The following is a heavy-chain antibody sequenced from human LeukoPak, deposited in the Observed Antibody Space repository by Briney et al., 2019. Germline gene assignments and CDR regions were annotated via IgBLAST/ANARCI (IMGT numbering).Heavy chain of an antibody. J-gene: IGHJ3*02. Sequence: PSQTLSLTCTVSGGSISSGSYYWSWIRQPAGKGLEWIGRIYTSGSANYNPSLKSRVTISVDTSKNQFSLKLSSVTAADTAVYYCAREIRYCSGGSCHDAFDIWGQGTMVTVSS. V-gene: IGHV4-61*02. CDR1: GGSISSGSYY. CDR3: AREIRYCSGGSCHDAFDI. CDR2: IYTSGSA. D-gene: IGHD2-15*01.